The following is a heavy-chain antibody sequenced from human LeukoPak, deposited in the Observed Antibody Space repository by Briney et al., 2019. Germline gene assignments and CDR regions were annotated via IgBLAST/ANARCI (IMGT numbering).Heavy chain of an antibody. CDR3: AKGRKSYYYGMDV. Sequence: PGGSLRLSCAASGFTFSSFAMSWVRQAPGKGLEWVSGISGSGGSTYYADSVKGQFTVSRDNSKNTLYLQMYSLRAEDTAVYHCAKGRKSYYYGMDVWGQGTTVTVSS. J-gene: IGHJ6*02. V-gene: IGHV3-23*01. CDR1: GFTFSSFA. CDR2: ISGSGGST.